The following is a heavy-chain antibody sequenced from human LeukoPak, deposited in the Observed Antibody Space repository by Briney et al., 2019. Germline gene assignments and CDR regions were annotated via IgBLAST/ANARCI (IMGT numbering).Heavy chain of an antibody. CDR1: GGSFSGYY. V-gene: IGHV4-34*01. CDR2: INHSGST. CDR3: ARNLGDSALFDY. Sequence: SETLSLTCAVYGGSFSGYYWSWTRQPPGKGLEWIGEINHSGSTNYNPSLKSRVTISVDTSKNQFSLKLSSVTAADTAVYYCARNLGDSALFDYWGQGTLATVSS. J-gene: IGHJ4*02. D-gene: IGHD2-15*01.